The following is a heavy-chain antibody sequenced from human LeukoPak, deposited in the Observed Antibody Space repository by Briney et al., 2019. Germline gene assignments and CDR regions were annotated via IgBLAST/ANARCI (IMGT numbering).Heavy chain of an antibody. D-gene: IGHD3-10*01. J-gene: IGHJ1*01. CDR2: IKSKTDGRTT. CDR1: GFTFSNAW. Sequence: GGSLRLSCAASGFTFSNAWMSWVRQAPGKGLEWVGRIKSKTDGRTTDYAAPVKGRFTISRDDSKNTLYLQMNSLKTEDTAMYYCTTDRGDFQHWGQGTLVTVSS. CDR3: TTDRGDFQH. V-gene: IGHV3-15*01.